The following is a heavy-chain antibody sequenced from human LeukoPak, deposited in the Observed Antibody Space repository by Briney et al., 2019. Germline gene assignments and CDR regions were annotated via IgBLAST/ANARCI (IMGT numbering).Heavy chain of an antibody. CDR3: ARDEAGYSSE. CDR2: ISSNGDTT. V-gene: IGHV3-64*01. D-gene: IGHD6-19*01. J-gene: IGHJ4*02. CDR1: GFTFSNYA. Sequence: GGSLRLSCAAPGFTFSNYAIHWVRQAPGKGLEYVSVISSNGDTTYYANSVKGRFTVSRDNSKNTVYLQMGSLRAEDMAVYYCARDEAGYSSEWGQGTLVTVSS.